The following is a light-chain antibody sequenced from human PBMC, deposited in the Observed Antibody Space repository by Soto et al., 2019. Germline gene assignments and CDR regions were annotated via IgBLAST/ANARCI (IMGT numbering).Light chain of an antibody. CDR1: SSDVGGYNY. CDR2: DVS. J-gene: IGLJ1*01. V-gene: IGLV2-14*01. CDR3: SSYTSSSTPGV. Sequence: QSALTQPSPGSWSPGPAITISRTGNSSDVGGYNYVSWYQQHPGKAPKLMIYDVSNRPSGVSNRFSGSKSGNTASLTISGLQAEDEADYYCSSYTSSSTPGVFGTGTKVTVL.